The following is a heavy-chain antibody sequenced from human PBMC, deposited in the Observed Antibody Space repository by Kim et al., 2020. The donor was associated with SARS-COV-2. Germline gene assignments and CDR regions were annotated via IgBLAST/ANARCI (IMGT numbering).Heavy chain of an antibody. CDR3: ARVSESITMIVVVRAYYYYGMDV. J-gene: IGHJ6*02. D-gene: IGHD3-22*01. CDR1: GGSISSSNW. V-gene: IGHV4-4*02. CDR2: IYHSGST. Sequence: SETLSLTCAVSGGSISSSNWWSWVRQPPGKGLEWIGEIYHSGSTNYNPSLQSRVTISVDKSKNQFSLKLSSVTAADTAVYYCARVSESITMIVVVRAYYYYGMDVWGQGTTVTVSS.